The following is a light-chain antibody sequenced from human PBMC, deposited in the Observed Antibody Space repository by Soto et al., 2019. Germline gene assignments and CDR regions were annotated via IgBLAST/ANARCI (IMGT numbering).Light chain of an antibody. CDR1: SNDVGAFDY. CDR2: EVF. V-gene: IGLV2-14*01. Sequence: QSVLTQPASISASPGQSISISCTGTSNDVGAFDYVSWYQQHPGKAPKLIIFEVFNRPSGVSTRFSGSKSGSTASLTISGLQAEDEADYFCSSYAGSGTWVFGGGTKVTVL. CDR3: SSYAGSGTWV. J-gene: IGLJ3*02.